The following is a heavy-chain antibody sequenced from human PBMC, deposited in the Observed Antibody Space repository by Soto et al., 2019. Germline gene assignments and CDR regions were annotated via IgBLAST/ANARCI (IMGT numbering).Heavy chain of an antibody. Sequence: QITLKESGPTLVKPTRTLTLTCTFSGFSLSTRGVAVGWFRQPPGKALEWLALIYWDEDKWYSPSLKSRLTITDDTSKNQVVLTMTNIDPVDTATYYCAHRPRGYAYYFDYWGQGTLVTVSS. CDR2: IYWDEDK. D-gene: IGHD5-12*01. CDR3: AHRPRGYAYYFDY. J-gene: IGHJ4*02. V-gene: IGHV2-5*02. CDR1: GFSLSTRGVA.